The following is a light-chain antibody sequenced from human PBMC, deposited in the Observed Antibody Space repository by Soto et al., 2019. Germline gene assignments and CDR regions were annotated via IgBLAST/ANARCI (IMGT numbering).Light chain of an antibody. Sequence: EIVLTQSPGTLSLSPGERATLSCRASQSVSSSYLAWYQQNRGQAPRLLIYGASSRAPGIPDRFGGSGSGTDFTLTISRLEPEDFAVYYGQQYSSSRWTFGQGTKVDIK. CDR3: QQYSSSRWT. CDR2: GAS. V-gene: IGKV3-20*01. J-gene: IGKJ1*01. CDR1: QSVSSSY.